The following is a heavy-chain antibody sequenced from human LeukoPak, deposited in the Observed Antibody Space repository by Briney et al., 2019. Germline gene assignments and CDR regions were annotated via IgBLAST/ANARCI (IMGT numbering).Heavy chain of an antibody. Sequence: GESLKISCKASGYSFTSYWIGWVRQMPGKGREWLGIIYPGDSDIRNSPSFQGQVTISADKSISTAYLPSSSLKPWDTAIYYCARGGRLLYFGWFFDCWGQGTLGT. CDR2: IYPGDSDI. J-gene: IGHJ4*01. D-gene: IGHD3-9*01. V-gene: IGHV5-51*01. CDR3: ARGGRLLYFGWFFDC. CDR1: GYSFTSYW.